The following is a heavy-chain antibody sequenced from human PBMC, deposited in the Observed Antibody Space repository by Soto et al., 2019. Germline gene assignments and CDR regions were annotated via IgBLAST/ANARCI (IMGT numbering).Heavy chain of an antibody. J-gene: IGHJ4*02. CDR1: GFTFSSSA. V-gene: IGHV3-30-3*01. CDR3: ARDLGGEFYFDY. D-gene: IGHD3-10*01. CDR2: ISHDGSNK. Sequence: HPGGSLRLSCAASGFTFSSSAMHWVRQAPGKGLVWVAVISHDGSNKYYADSVKGRFTISRDSSKNTLYVETNSLRDEDTAMYYCARDLGGEFYFDYWGQGTLVTVSS.